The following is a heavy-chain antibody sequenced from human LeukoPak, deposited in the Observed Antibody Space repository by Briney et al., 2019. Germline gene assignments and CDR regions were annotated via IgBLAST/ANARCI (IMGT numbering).Heavy chain of an antibody. J-gene: IGHJ4*02. CDR3: ARRGYCSDNSCYYYDS. Sequence: GGALRISCKSSGYGFISYWIGWVRRMPGKGPGGMGTIYPGDSSTRYSPSFQGEVTISVDKSIDTAYLQWSSLKASDTAIYYCARRGYCSDNSCYYYDSWGQGTLVTVSS. CDR1: GYGFISYW. V-gene: IGHV5-51*01. CDR2: IYPGDSST. D-gene: IGHD2-15*01.